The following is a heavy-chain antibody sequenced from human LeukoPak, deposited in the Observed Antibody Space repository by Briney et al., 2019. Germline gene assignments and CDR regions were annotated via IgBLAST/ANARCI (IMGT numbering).Heavy chain of an antibody. CDR3: PKPLLTPGN. CDR1: GFTFTTYA. J-gene: IGHJ4*02. CDR2: ISGSGDST. V-gene: IGHV3-23*01. Sequence: RAGGSLRLSCAASGFTFTTYAMSWVRQAPGKGLEWVSVISGSGDSTYYADSVKGRFTISRDNSGHILYLQLNRLRVDDTAFYYCPKPLLTPGNWGPGTLVTVSS. D-gene: IGHD4-23*01.